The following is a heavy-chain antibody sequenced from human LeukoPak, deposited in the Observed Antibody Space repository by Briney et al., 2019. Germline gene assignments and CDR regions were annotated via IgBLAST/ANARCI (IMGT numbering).Heavy chain of an antibody. V-gene: IGHV3-15*01. CDR2: IKSKTDGGTT. CDR3: TRGNRESLVATLFDY. D-gene: IGHD5-12*01. J-gene: IGHJ4*02. CDR1: GFTFSNAW. Sequence: GGSLRLSCAASGFTFSNAWMSWVRQAPGKGLEWVGRIKSKTDGGTTDYAAPVKGRFTISRDDSKSIAYLQMNSLKTEDTAVYYCTRGNRESLVATLFDYWGQGTLVTVSS.